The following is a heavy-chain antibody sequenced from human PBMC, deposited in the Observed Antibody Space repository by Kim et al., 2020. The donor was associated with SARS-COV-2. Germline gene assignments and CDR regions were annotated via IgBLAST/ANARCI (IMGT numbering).Heavy chain of an antibody. Sequence: PDTGRGRFTHARDNSKYTLYLQMNSLRAEDTAVYYCARTLVLSGYYGMDVWGQGTTVTVSS. J-gene: IGHJ6*02. CDR3: ARTLVLSGYYGMDV. D-gene: IGHD3-10*01. V-gene: IGHV3-33*03.